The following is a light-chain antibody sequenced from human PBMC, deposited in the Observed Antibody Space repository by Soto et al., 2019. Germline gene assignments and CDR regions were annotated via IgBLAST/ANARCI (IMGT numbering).Light chain of an antibody. CDR1: QSVSSN. V-gene: IGKV3-15*01. J-gene: IGKJ4*01. CDR2: GES. Sequence: EIVMTQPPATLSVSPGARATLSCRASQSVSSNLAWYQQKPGQAPRLLIYGESTRATGISARFSCSGSGTEFTLTISSLQAEDFASYYCEQYNDWPPLTFGGGTKVEIK. CDR3: EQYNDWPPLT.